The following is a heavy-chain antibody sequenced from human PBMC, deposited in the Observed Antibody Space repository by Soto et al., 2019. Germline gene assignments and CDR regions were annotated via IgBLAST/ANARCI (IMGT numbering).Heavy chain of an antibody. J-gene: IGHJ4*02. D-gene: IGHD3-10*01. V-gene: IGHV3-23*01. CDR2: ISGSGLNT. CDR1: GFTFSSYA. CDR3: AKAFPPYYGSGSSYYFTF. Sequence: GGSLRLSCAASGFTFSSYAMSWVRQAPGKGLEWVSAISGSGLNTYYAESVKGRFTISRDNSKNTLYLQLNSLRAEDMAIYYCAKAFPPYYGSGSSYYFTFWGQGTLVTVSS.